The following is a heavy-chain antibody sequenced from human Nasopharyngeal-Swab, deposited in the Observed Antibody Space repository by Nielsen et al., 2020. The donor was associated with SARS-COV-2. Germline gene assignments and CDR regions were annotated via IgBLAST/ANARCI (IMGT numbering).Heavy chain of an antibody. CDR1: GFTFSSYE. V-gene: IGHV3-48*02. J-gene: IGHJ4*02. Sequence: GESLKISCAAPGFTFSSYEMNLVRQAPGKGLEWVSYISSSSSTTYYADSVKGRFTISRDNAKNSLYLQMNSLRDEDTAVYYCARLSGWYLSLAFDYWGQGTLVTVSS. CDR2: ISSSSSTT. D-gene: IGHD6-19*01. CDR3: ARLSGWYLSLAFDY.